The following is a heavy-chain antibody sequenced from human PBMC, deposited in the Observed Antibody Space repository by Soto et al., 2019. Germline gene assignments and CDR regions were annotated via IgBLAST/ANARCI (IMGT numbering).Heavy chain of an antibody. CDR2: IWYDGSNK. J-gene: IGHJ4*02. Sequence: QVQLVESGGGVVQPGRSLRLSCAASGFTFSSYGMHWVRQAPGKGLEWVAVIWYDGSNKYYADSVKGRFTISRDNSKNTLYLQMNSLRAEDTAVYYCARSKILRFGDGYNYDYWGQGTLVTVSS. CDR1: GFTFSSYG. D-gene: IGHD5-12*01. V-gene: IGHV3-33*01. CDR3: ARSKILRFGDGYNYDY.